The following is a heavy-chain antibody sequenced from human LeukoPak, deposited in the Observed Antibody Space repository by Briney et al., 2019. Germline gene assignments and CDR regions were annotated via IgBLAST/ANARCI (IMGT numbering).Heavy chain of an antibody. CDR1: GGTFCSYA. J-gene: IGHJ4*02. D-gene: IGHD2-15*01. CDR3: ARDDVVVVAATGAFDY. V-gene: IGHV1-69*05. CDR2: IIPIFGTA. Sequence: SVKVSCKASGGTFCSYAISWVRQAPGQGLEWMGRIIPIFGTANYAQKFQGRVTITTDESTSTAYMELSSLRSEDTAVYYCARDDVVVVAATGAFDYWGQGTLVTVSS.